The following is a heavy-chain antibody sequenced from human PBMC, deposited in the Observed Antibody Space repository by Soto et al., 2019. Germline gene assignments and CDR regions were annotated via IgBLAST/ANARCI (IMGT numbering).Heavy chain of an antibody. CDR3: AISTTPSVYYFAY. J-gene: IGHJ4*02. D-gene: IGHD4-17*01. V-gene: IGHV1-69*13. CDR2: IIPIFGTA. CDR1: GGTFSSYA. Sequence: ASVKVSCKASGGTFSSYAISWVRQAPGQGLEWMGGIIPIFGTANYAQKFQGRVTITADESTSTAYMELSSLRSEDTAVYYCAISTTPSVYYFAYWGQGTLVTVSS.